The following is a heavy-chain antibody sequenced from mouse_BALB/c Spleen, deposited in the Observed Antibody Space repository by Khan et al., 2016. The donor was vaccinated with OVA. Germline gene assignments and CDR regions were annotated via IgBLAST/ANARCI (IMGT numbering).Heavy chain of an antibody. CDR3: AREAYRYEEYYFDY. Sequence: EVMLVESGGSSVKPGGSLKLSCAVSGFTFSSYVMSWVRQTPEKRLEWVASISSGGSTYYPDSVKGRFTISTDNARNLVTLQMSSLSSEDMAIYYWAREAYRYEEYYFDYWGQGTTLTVSS. CDR1: GFTFSSYV. CDR2: ISSGGST. V-gene: IGHV5-6-5*01. D-gene: IGHD2-14*01. J-gene: IGHJ2*01.